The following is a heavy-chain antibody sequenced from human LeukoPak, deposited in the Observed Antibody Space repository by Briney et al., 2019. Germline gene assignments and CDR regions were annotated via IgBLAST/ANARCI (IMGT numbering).Heavy chain of an antibody. CDR2: ISAYNGNT. CDR3: ARAGDIVVVPAAILGMYNWFDP. V-gene: IGHV1-18*01. CDR1: GYTFTSYG. D-gene: IGHD2-2*02. Sequence: GASVKVSCKASGYTFTSYGISWVRQAPGQGLEWMGWISAYNGNTNYAQKLQGRVTMTTDTSTSTAYMELRSLRSDDTAVYYCARAGDIVVVPAAILGMYNWFDPWGQGTLVTVSS. J-gene: IGHJ5*02.